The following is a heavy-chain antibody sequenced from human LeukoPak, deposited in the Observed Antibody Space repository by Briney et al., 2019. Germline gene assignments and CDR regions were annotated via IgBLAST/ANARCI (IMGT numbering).Heavy chain of an antibody. CDR3: ARWGREWLFYYFDY. Sequence: GGSLRLSCAASGFTFSSYSMNWVRQAPGKGLEWVSSISSSSSYIYYADSVKGRFTISRDNAKNSLYLQMNSLRAEDTAVYYCARWGREWLFYYFDYWGQGTLVTVSS. CDR1: GFTFSSYS. CDR2: ISSSSSYI. D-gene: IGHD3-3*01. J-gene: IGHJ4*02. V-gene: IGHV3-21*01.